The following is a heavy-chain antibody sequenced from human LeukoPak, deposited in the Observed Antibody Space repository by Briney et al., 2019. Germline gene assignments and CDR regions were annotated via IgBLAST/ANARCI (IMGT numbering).Heavy chain of an antibody. J-gene: IGHJ5*02. D-gene: IGHD6-13*01. V-gene: IGHV4-34*01. CDR1: GGSFSGYY. CDR3: ARGGGSSWGYNWFDP. Sequence: PSETLSLTCAVYGGSFSGYYWSWIRQPPGKGLEWIGEINHSGSTNYNPSLKSRVTISVDTSKNQFSLKLSSVTAADTAVYYCARGGGSSWGYNWFDPWGQGTLVTVSS. CDR2: INHSGST.